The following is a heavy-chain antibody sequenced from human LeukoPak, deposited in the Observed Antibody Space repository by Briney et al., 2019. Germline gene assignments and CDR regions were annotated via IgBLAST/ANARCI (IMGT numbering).Heavy chain of an antibody. Sequence: GESLKISCKGSGYSFTSYWIGWVRQMPGKGLEWMAIIYPGDSDTRYSPSFQGQVTISADKSISTAYLQWSSLKASDTAIYYCARHFGLYYYDSSGCAFDIWGQGTMVTVSS. D-gene: IGHD3-22*01. V-gene: IGHV5-51*01. CDR1: GYSFTSYW. CDR3: ARHFGLYYYDSSGCAFDI. CDR2: IYPGDSDT. J-gene: IGHJ3*02.